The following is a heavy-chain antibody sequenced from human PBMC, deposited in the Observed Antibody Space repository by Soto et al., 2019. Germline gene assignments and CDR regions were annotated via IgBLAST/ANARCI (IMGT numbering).Heavy chain of an antibody. Sequence: VVSLSISCAGSGFTFNDHTMHWVRQIPGRGLEWVSLITWDGGSTFYAYSVKGRFTISIYNSKNFLYLQMSSLRTEDTALYFCAKEKNRIFDYWGQGAQVTVSS. J-gene: IGHJ4*02. V-gene: IGHV3-43*01. CDR1: GFTFNDHT. CDR2: ITWDGGST. CDR3: AKEKNRIFDY.